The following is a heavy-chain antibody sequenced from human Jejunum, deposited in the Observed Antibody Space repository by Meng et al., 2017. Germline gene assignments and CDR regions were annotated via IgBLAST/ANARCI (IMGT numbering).Heavy chain of an antibody. CDR1: GDFTSSSDR. D-gene: IGHD3-10*01. Sequence: HLEGSRPGLGKPSGTLALTGAVSGDFTSSSDRWTWVRQAPGRGLEWIGEVWHSGATYYNPSLESRLTISIDTSNNRFSLELSSATAADTAVYYCARGVLERYFDYWGQGALVTVSS. V-gene: IGHV4-4*02. CDR2: VWHSGAT. CDR3: ARGVLERYFDY. J-gene: IGHJ4*02.